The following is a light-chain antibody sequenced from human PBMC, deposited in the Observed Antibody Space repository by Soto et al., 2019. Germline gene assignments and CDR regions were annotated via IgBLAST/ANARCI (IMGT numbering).Light chain of an antibody. V-gene: IGKV2-30*01. CDR1: QSLVYGDGNTY. J-gene: IGKJ1*01. Sequence: DVVMTQSPLSLPVTLGQPASISCRSSQSLVYGDGNTYLNWFHQRPDQSPRRLIYKVSNRDSGVPDRFGGSGSGTDFTLKISRVEAEDVGVYYCMQGTHWPWTFGQGTKVDIK. CDR3: MQGTHWPWT. CDR2: KVS.